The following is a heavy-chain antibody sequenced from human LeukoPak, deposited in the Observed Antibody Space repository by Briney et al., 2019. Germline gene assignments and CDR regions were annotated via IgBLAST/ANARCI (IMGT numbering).Heavy chain of an antibody. V-gene: IGHV3-48*01. CDR2: ISGRGEAI. CDR1: GFTFSNHN. J-gene: IGHJ4*02. Sequence: PGGSLRLSCAASGFTFSNHNMDWVRQAPGRGLEWISYISGRGEAIFYADSVQGRFTISRDNAKNSIYLQMNGLTAEDTAVYSCATTYASGSLDYGGQGTLVTVSS. CDR3: ATTYASGSLDY. D-gene: IGHD6-25*01.